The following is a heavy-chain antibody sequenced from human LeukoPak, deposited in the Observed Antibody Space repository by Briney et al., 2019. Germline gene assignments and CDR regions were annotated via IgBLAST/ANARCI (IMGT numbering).Heavy chain of an antibody. J-gene: IGHJ4*02. CDR2: ISYDGSNK. V-gene: IGHV3-30*04. D-gene: IGHD3-10*01. Sequence: GGSLRLSCAASGFTFSSYAMHWVRQAPGKGLEWVAVISYDGSNKYYADSVKGRFTTSRDNSKNTLYLQMNSLRVEDTAVYYCAKGRGVADYWGQGTLVTVSS. CDR1: GFTFSSYA. CDR3: AKGRGVADY.